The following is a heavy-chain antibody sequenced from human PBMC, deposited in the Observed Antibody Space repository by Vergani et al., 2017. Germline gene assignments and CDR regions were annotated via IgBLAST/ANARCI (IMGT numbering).Heavy chain of an antibody. D-gene: IGHD3-22*01. CDR1: GDSISSGVYY. CDR3: ARMGGYDEGDALRIGYCDS. CDR2: IYSTGST. Sequence: QVQLQESGPGLVKPSPTLSLPCRFSGDSISSGVYYWHWIRQHPGKGLEWIGYIYSTGSTPHNPSLRRRINMSVDTSKNQFSLKLNSVTAADTAMYYGARMGGYDEGDALRIGYCDSGGPGIRVTVSS. J-gene: IGHJ4*02. V-gene: IGHV4-31*03.